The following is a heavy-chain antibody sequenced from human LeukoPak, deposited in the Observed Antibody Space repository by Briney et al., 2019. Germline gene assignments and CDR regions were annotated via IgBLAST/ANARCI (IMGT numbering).Heavy chain of an antibody. Sequence: GGSLRLSCAASGFTFSSYAMSWVRQAPGKGLEWVSAISGSGGSTYYADSVKGRFTISRDNSKNTLYLQMNSLRAEDTAVYYCAKVVGFVVVPAAMAMDVWGQGTTVTVSS. CDR3: AKVVGFVVVPAAMAMDV. V-gene: IGHV3-23*01. CDR2: ISGSGGST. D-gene: IGHD2-2*01. J-gene: IGHJ6*02. CDR1: GFTFSSYA.